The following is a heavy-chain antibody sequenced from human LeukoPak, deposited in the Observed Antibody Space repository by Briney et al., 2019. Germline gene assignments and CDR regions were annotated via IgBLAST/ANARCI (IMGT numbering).Heavy chain of an antibody. V-gene: IGHV3-30*02. CDR3: ARDGTNWNHPDYYYMDV. Sequence: PGGSLRLSCAASGFTFSSYGMHWVRQAPGKGLEWVAFIRYDGSNKYYADSVKGRFTISRDNSKNTLYLQMNSLRSEDTAVYYCARDGTNWNHPDYYYMDVWGKGTTVTVSS. J-gene: IGHJ6*03. CDR2: IRYDGSNK. CDR1: GFTFSSYG. D-gene: IGHD1-14*01.